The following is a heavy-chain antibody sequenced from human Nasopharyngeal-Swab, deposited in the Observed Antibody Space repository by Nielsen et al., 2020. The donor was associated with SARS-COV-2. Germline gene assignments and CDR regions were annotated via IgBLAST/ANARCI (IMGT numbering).Heavy chain of an antibody. CDR2: IYYSGST. J-gene: IGHJ3*01. V-gene: IGHV4-59*01. Sequence: SATLSLTCTVSGGSISSYYWSWIRQPPGKGLEWIGYIYYSGSTNYNPSLKSRVTISVDTSKNQFSLKLSSVTAADTAVYYCARGDALERRSDAFDVWGQGTMVTVSS. CDR1: GGSISSYY. CDR3: ARGDALERRSDAFDV. D-gene: IGHD1-1*01.